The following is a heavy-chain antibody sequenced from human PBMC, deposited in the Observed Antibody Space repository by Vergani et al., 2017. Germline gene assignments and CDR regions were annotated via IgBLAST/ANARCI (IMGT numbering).Heavy chain of an antibody. CDR2: ISYDGTQK. CDR1: GFTSSYYG. V-gene: IGHV3-30*03. Sequence: QVHLVESGGGVVQPGRSLRLSCVVSGFTSSYYGMHWVRQAPGKVLEWVAVISYDGTQKYYADSVKGRFTISRDNSKSTLYLQMNSLRTEDTAVYYCATKSCSTPGCQIGYFREWGQGTLVTVSS. J-gene: IGHJ1*01. CDR3: ATKSCSTPGCQIGYFRE. D-gene: IGHD2-2*01.